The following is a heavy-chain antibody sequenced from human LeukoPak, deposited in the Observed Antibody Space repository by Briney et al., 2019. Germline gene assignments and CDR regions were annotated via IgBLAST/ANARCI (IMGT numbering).Heavy chain of an antibody. V-gene: IGHV3-53*01. D-gene: IGHD6-6*01. CDR2: IYSGGST. CDR3: ASSIAARRQFDY. Sequence: GGSLRLSCAASGFTVCSNYMSWVRQAPGKGLEWVSVIYSGGSTYYADSVKGRFTISRDNSKNTLYLQMNSLRAEDTAVYYCASSIAARRQFDYWGQGTLVTVSS. CDR1: GFTVCSNY. J-gene: IGHJ4*02.